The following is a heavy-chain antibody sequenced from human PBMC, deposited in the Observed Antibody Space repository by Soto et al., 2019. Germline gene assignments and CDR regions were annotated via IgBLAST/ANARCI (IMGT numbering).Heavy chain of an antibody. Sequence: EVLLVESGGGLVQPGGSLRLSCAASGFTVSSNYMSWVRQAPGKGLEWVSVIYSGGSTYYADSVKGRFTISRDNSKNTLYLQMNSLRAEDTAVYYCEREGFDYGDIGLGYWGQGTLVTVS. V-gene: IGHV3-66*01. J-gene: IGHJ4*02. CDR2: IYSGGST. CDR1: GFTVSSNY. D-gene: IGHD4-17*01. CDR3: EREGFDYGDIGLGY.